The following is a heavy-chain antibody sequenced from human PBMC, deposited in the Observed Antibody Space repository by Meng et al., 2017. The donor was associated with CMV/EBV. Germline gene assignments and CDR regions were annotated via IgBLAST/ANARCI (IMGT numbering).Heavy chain of an antibody. D-gene: IGHD6-13*01. V-gene: IGHV2-5*02. Sequence: ITLKESCPHPVKPTQTLTLTCTFSRFSLSTSGVGVGWIRQPPGKALEWPALIYWDDDKRYSPSLKSRLTITKDTSKNQVVLTMTNMDPVDTATYYCAHRGRIAAAGTDWFDPWGQGTLVTVSS. CDR1: RFSLSTSGVG. CDR3: AHRGRIAAAGTDWFDP. CDR2: IYWDDDK. J-gene: IGHJ5*02.